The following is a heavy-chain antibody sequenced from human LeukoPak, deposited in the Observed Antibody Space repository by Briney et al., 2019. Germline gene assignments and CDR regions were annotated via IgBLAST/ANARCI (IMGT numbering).Heavy chain of an antibody. D-gene: IGHD3-22*01. J-gene: IGHJ3*02. CDR1: GGSISSYS. CDR2: IYFSGRT. Sequence: SQTLSLTPTVSGGSISSYSWSWLPHPPGKGLEWSVDIYFSGRTNSNTSLTSRVTISLDTSQNPFSPRISSVTAAAAAVYYCARVGYYYDSSGYPKNAFDIWGQGTMVTVSS. CDR3: ARVGYYYDSSGYPKNAFDI. V-gene: IGHV4-59*01.